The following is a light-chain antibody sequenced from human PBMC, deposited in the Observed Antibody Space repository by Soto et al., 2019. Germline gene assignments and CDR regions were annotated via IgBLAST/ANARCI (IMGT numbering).Light chain of an antibody. J-gene: IGKJ4*01. CDR2: GTS. Sequence: VCRGKREILSGGASQSVNINLAWYQQQPGQAPRLLIYGTSTRATGVPARFSGCRSGTEIPLTFAVSPSEHFPVYYCQQYPASPPITFGGGTKVDIK. CDR3: QQYPASPPIT. CDR1: QSVNIN. V-gene: IGKV3-15*01.